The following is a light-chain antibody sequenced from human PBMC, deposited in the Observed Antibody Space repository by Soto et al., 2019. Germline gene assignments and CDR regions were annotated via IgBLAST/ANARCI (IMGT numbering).Light chain of an antibody. CDR3: YSYAGSYTNV. V-gene: IGLV2-11*01. J-gene: IGLJ1*01. Sequence: QSVLTQPRSVSGSPGQSVTISCTGTSSDVGGYKYVSWYQQHPGKAPKLIIYDVSKRPSGVPDRFSGSKSGNTASLTISGLQAEDGADYYCYSYAGSYTNVFGTGTKLTVL. CDR1: SSDVGGYKY. CDR2: DVS.